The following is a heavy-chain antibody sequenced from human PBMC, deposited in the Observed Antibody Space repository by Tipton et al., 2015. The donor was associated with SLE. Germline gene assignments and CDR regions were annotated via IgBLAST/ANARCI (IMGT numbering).Heavy chain of an antibody. J-gene: IGHJ1*01. CDR1: GGSISSYY. CDR3: ARDSAIAAAGTGYFQH. D-gene: IGHD6-13*01. CDR2: IYYSGST. Sequence: TLSLTCTVSGGSISSYYWGWIRQPPGKGLEWIGSIYYSGSTYYNPSLKSRVTISVDTSKNQFSLKLNSVTPEDTAVYYCARDSAIAAAGTGYFQHWGQGTPVTVSS. V-gene: IGHV4-39*07.